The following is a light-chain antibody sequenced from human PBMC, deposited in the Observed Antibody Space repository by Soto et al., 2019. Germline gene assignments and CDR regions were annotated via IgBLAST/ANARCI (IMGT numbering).Light chain of an antibody. J-gene: IGKJ1*01. CDR1: QTVSITY. V-gene: IGKV3D-20*02. Sequence: SLSPAALSVTPRESATLSCRASQTVSITYLTSYQQKPGQPPRLLIYDASKRATGIPPRFSGSGSTTDCTLTISSLDPEDFGVYYCNTRSNGLPWTFGQGTKV. CDR2: DAS. CDR3: NTRSNGLPWT.